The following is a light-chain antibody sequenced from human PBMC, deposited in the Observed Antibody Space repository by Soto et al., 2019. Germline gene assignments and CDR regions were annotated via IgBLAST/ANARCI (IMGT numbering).Light chain of an antibody. CDR3: QQCHATPLT. V-gene: IGKV1-39*01. CDR2: GAT. Sequence: DIQLTQSPSPLSASVGDRVYITCRTSQDVSSYLNWYQQKAGKAPNLLIFGATTLQSGVPSRFSGSGYGTNFTLIISVLQPEDFAIYYCQQCHATPLTFGQGTRLEI. CDR1: QDVSSY. J-gene: IGKJ5*01.